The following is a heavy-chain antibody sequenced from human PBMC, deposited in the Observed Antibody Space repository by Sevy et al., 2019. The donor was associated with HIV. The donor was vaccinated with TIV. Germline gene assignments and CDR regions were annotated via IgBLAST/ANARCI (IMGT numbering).Heavy chain of an antibody. CDR1: GGSISGNTYY. Sequence: SETLSLTCTVSGGSISGNTYYWGWIRQPPGKGLEWIGNVYNGGSTYYNPSLKSRLTLWVDTSRNQFSLKLRSVTAADTAAYYCARLTNSGWYKIDYWGQGTLVTVSS. CDR2: VYNGGST. V-gene: IGHV4-39*01. J-gene: IGHJ4*02. D-gene: IGHD6-19*01. CDR3: ARLTNSGWYKIDY.